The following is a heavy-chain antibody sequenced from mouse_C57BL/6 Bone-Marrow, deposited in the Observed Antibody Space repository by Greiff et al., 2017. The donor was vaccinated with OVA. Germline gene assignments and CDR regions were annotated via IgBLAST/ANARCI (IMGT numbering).Heavy chain of an antibody. CDR2: ISSGGSYT. Sequence: EVQRVESGGDLVKPGGSLNLSCAASGFTFSSYGMSWVRQTPDTRLEWVATISSGGSYTYYPDSVKGRFTISRDKAKNTLYLQMSSLKAEDTAMYYCARNGYDDAMDYWGQGTSVTVSS. CDR1: GFTFSSYG. V-gene: IGHV5-6*01. J-gene: IGHJ4*01. CDR3: ARNGYDDAMDY. D-gene: IGHD2-2*01.